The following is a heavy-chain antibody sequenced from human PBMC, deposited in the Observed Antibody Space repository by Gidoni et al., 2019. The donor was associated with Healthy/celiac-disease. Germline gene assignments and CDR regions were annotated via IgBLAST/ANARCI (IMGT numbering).Heavy chain of an antibody. CDR3: ARASSIVVVRFDP. V-gene: IGHV3-30-3*01. CDR2: ISYDGSNK. CDR1: GFTFSSYA. Sequence: GGGVVQPGRSLRLSCAASGFTFSSYAMHWVRQAPGKGLEWVAVISYDGSNKYYADSVKGRFTISRDNSKNTLYLQMNSLRAEDTAVYYCARASSIVVVRFDPWGQGTLVTVSS. J-gene: IGHJ5*02. D-gene: IGHD2-2*01.